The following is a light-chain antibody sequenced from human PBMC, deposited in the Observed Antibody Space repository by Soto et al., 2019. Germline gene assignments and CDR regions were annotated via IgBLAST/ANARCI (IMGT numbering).Light chain of an antibody. CDR3: QKRNIWPPVT. J-gene: IGKJ5*01. V-gene: IGKV3-11*01. CDR1: PSVTNF. Sequence: EIVLTQSPGTLSLSPGERATLSCRASPSVTNFLAWYQQKPGQAPRLLIYGAFNRATGIPDRFSGSGSGTDFTLTISRLEPGDSAIYYCQKRNIWPPVTFGQGTRLEIK. CDR2: GAF.